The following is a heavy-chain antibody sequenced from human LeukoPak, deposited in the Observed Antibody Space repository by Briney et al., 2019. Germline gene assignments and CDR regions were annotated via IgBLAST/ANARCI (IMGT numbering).Heavy chain of an antibody. Sequence: SETLSLTCTVSGGSISSYYWSWIRQPAGKGLEWIGRIYTSGSTNYNPSLKSRVTMSVDTSKNQFSLKLSSVTAADTAVYYRARDSCSSTSCYSHYYYYYMDVWGKGTTVTVSS. D-gene: IGHD2-2*01. CDR2: IYTSGST. CDR1: GGSISSYY. V-gene: IGHV4-4*07. CDR3: ARDSCSSTSCYSHYYYYYMDV. J-gene: IGHJ6*03.